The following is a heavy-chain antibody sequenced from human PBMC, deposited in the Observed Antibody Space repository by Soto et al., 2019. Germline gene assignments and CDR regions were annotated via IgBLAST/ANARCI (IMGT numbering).Heavy chain of an antibody. CDR3: ARNAAGGAYLY. D-gene: IGHD3-16*01. CDR2: VFNSGTT. J-gene: IGHJ4*02. Sequence: QLHLQESGPGLLKPSGTLSLTCSVSGGSISSSPYYWGWIRQPPGKGLEWIGSVFNSGTTYYHPSFKSRLTIAVDTSRNHFTLNLTSVTASDTAVYYCARNAAGGAYLYWGQGILVAVSS. CDR1: GGSISSSPYY. V-gene: IGHV4-39*02.